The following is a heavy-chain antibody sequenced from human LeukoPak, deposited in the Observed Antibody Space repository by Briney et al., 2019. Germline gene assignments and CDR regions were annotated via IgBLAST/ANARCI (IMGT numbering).Heavy chain of an antibody. CDR1: GFTFSSYG. CDR3: EKVKWVGMDAFDI. D-gene: IGHD3-10*01. J-gene: IGHJ3*02. Sequence: PGGSLRLSCAASGFTFSSYGMHWVRQAPGKGLEGVAVISYDGSNKYYADSVKGRFTISRDNSKNKLYLQMNSLRAEDKAVYYCEKVKWVGMDAFDIWGQGTMVTVSS. V-gene: IGHV3-30*18. CDR2: ISYDGSNK.